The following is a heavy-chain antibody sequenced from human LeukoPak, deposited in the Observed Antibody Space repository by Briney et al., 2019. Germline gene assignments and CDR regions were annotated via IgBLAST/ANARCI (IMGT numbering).Heavy chain of an antibody. J-gene: IGHJ6*03. CDR3: ARGRNYYYYYYMDV. Sequence: SETLSLTCAVYGGSFSGYYWSWIRQPPGKGLEWIGEINHSGSTNYNPSLKSRVTISVDTSKNQFSLKLSSVTAADTAVYYCARGRNYYYYYYMDVWGKGTTVTISS. V-gene: IGHV4-34*01. CDR2: INHSGST. CDR1: GGSFSGYY.